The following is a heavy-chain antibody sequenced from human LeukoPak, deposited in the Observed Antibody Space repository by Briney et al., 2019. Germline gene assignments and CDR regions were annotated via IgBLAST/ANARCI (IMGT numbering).Heavy chain of an antibody. CDR3: ARTYLVGATTTYDY. D-gene: IGHD1-26*01. J-gene: IGHJ4*02. Sequence: ASVKVSCKASGYTFTGYGVSWVRQAPGQGLEWMGWISAYNGNTNYAQKLQGRVTMTTDTSTSTAYMELRSLRSDDTAVYYCARTYLVGATTTYDYWGQGTLVTVSS. CDR2: ISAYNGNT. V-gene: IGHV1-18*01. CDR1: GYTFTGYG.